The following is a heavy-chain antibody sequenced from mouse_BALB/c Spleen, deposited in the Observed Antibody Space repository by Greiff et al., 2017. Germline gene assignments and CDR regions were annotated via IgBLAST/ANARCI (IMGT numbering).Heavy chain of an antibody. D-gene: IGHD1-1*01. CDR2: ISSGSSTI. Sequence: EVKVEESGGGLVQPGGSRKLSCAASGFTFSSFGMHWVRQAPEKGLEWVAYISSGSSTIYYADTVKGRFTISRDNPKNTLFLQMTSLRSEDTAMYYCARRTTVGYFDVWGAGTTVTVSS. J-gene: IGHJ1*01. CDR3: ARRTTVGYFDV. CDR1: GFTFSSFG. V-gene: IGHV5-17*02.